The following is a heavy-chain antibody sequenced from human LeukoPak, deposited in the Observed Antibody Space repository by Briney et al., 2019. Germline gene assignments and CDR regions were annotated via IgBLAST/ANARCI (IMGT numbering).Heavy chain of an antibody. CDR3: AKGARFLDWWILDY. Sequence: GGSLRLSCTASGFTFSNYAMSWVRQAPGKGLEWVSTISGSDGSTYYADSVKGRFTISRDNSKNTLYLQMNSLRVEDTAIYYCAKGARFLDWWILDYWGQGSLVTVSS. CDR1: GFTFSNYA. D-gene: IGHD3-9*01. CDR2: ISGSDGST. V-gene: IGHV3-23*01. J-gene: IGHJ4*02.